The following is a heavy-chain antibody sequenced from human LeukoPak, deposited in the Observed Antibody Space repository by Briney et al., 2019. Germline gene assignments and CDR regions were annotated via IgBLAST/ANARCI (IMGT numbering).Heavy chain of an antibody. Sequence: GGSLRLSCTISGYFFPNAWLNWVRQAPGKGLEWVSYISSSSTIYYADSVKGRFTISRDNAKNSLYLQMNSLRDEDTAVYYCARESYPGEYCSGGSCYIGMDVWGQGTTVTVSS. CDR1: GYFFPNAW. V-gene: IGHV3-69-1*01. CDR2: ISSSSTI. D-gene: IGHD2-15*01. CDR3: ARESYPGEYCSGGSCYIGMDV. J-gene: IGHJ6*02.